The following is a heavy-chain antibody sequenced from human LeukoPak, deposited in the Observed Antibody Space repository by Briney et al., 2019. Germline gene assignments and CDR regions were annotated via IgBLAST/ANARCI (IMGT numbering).Heavy chain of an antibody. D-gene: IGHD1-26*01. J-gene: IGHJ3*02. CDR2: ISWNSGSI. V-gene: IGHV3-9*03. CDR3: AKDYSGSFDAFDI. CDR1: GFTFDDYA. Sequence: GGFLRLSCAASGFTFDDYAMHWVRQAPGKGLEWVSGISWNSGSIGYADSVKGRFTISRDNAKNSLYLQMNSLRAEDMALYYCAKDYSGSFDAFDIWGQGTMVTVSS.